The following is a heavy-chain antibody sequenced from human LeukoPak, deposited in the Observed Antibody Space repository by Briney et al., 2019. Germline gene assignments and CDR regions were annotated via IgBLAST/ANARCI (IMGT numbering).Heavy chain of an antibody. CDR3: ARGVGYSYGTHYFDY. Sequence: PSQTVSLTCAISGDAVSTNSAAWNWIRLSPSRGLEWRGRRYYRSKWFNDYAVFVKSRITINPDTPKNQFSLQLNSVTPEDTAVYYCARGVGYSYGTHYFDYWGQGTLVTVPS. V-gene: IGHV6-1*01. J-gene: IGHJ4*02. D-gene: IGHD5-18*01. CDR1: GDAVSTNSAA. CDR2: RYYRSKWFN.